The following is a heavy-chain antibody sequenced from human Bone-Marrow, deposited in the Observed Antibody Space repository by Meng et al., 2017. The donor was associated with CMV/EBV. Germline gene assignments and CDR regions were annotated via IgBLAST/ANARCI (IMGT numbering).Heavy chain of an antibody. J-gene: IGHJ6*02. CDR2: ISYDGSNK. V-gene: IGHV3-30-3*01. Sequence: GGSLRLFCAASGFTFSSYWMSWVRQAPGKGLEWVAVISYDGSNKYYADSVKGRFTISRDNSKNTLYLQMNSLRAEDTAVYYCARAILGYCSTTRCPPYYYYGMDVWGQGTTVTVSS. D-gene: IGHD2-2*01. CDR3: ARAILGYCSTTRCPPYYYYGMDV. CDR1: GFTFSSYW.